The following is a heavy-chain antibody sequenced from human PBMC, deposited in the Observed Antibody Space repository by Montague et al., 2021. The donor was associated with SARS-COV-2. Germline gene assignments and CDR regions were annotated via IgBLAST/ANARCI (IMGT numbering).Heavy chain of an antibody. Sequence: SETLSLTCAVPRGSFSNYYWTWIRQSPGKGLEWIGEINQGGAPNYTPSLKSRVTISLDTSKKQIPLKLNSVTVADTAVFFCARGRPVQGSFRHFDSISSGALDIWAQGSLVIVSS. CDR3: ARGRPVQGSFRHFDSISSGALDI. J-gene: IGHJ3*02. CDR2: INQGGAP. V-gene: IGHV4-34*01. D-gene: IGHD3-9*01. CDR1: RGSFSNYY.